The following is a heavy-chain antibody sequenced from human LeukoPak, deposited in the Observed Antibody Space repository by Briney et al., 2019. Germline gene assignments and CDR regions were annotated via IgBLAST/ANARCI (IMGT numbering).Heavy chain of an antibody. V-gene: IGHV3-21*01. CDR1: GFTFSSYS. CDR3: ARSSPHCSSTSCYNDAFDI. J-gene: IGHJ3*02. D-gene: IGHD2-2*02. Sequence: GGSLRLSCAASGFTFSSYSMNWVRQAPGEGLEWVSSISSSSSYIYYADSVKGRFTISRDNAKNSLYLQMNSLRAEDTAVYYCARSSPHCSSTSCYNDAFDIWGQGTMVTVSS. CDR2: ISSSSSYI.